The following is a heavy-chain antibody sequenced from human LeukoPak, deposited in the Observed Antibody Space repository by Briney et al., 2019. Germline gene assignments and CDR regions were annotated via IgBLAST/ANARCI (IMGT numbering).Heavy chain of an antibody. Sequence: ASVKVSCKASGYTFTSYGISWVRQAPGQGLEWMGWISAYNGNTNYAQKLQGRVTMTTDTSTSTAYMELRSLRSDDTAVYYCASGTITMVRGVILNDWGQGTLVTVSS. J-gene: IGHJ4*02. CDR2: ISAYNGNT. CDR3: ASGTITMVRGVILND. D-gene: IGHD3-10*01. CDR1: GYTFTSYG. V-gene: IGHV1-18*01.